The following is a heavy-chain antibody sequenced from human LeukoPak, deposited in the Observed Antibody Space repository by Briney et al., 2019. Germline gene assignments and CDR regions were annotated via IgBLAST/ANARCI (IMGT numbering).Heavy chain of an antibody. CDR3: ARESGSYYAPRFDH. Sequence: GGSLRLSCAASGFTFSSYGMHWVRQAPGKGLEWVAVISYDGSNKYYADSVKGRFTISRDNSKNTLYLQMNSLTTEDTALYYCARESGSYYAPRFDHWGQGTLVTVSS. CDR1: GFTFSSYG. D-gene: IGHD1-26*01. J-gene: IGHJ4*02. CDR2: ISYDGSNK. V-gene: IGHV3-30*03.